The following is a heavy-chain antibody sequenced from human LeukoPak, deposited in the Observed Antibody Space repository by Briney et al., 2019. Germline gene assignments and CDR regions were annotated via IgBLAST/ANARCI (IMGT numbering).Heavy chain of an antibody. J-gene: IGHJ4*02. D-gene: IGHD4-17*01. V-gene: IGHV3-9*01. Sequence: GGSLRLSCAASGFTFDDYAMHWVRQAPGKGLEWVSDISWNSGSIGYADSVKGRFTISRDNAKNSLYLQMNSLRAEDTALYYCAKMDRDYGDYGAFDYWGQGTLVTVSS. CDR3: AKMDRDYGDYGAFDY. CDR1: GFTFDDYA. CDR2: ISWNSGSI.